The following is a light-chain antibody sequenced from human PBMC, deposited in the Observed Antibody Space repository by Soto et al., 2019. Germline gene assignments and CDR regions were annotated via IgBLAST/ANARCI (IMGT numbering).Light chain of an antibody. V-gene: IGKV3-20*01. J-gene: IGKJ3*01. CDR3: QQYGSPPFT. Sequence: EIVLTQSPGTLSLSPGERATLSCRASQNVGSNYLAWYQQKPGQAPRLLIYGASSRATGIPDRFSGSGSGTDFTLTISRLEPEDFAVYYCQQYGSPPFTFGPATKVDIK. CDR2: GAS. CDR1: QNVGSNY.